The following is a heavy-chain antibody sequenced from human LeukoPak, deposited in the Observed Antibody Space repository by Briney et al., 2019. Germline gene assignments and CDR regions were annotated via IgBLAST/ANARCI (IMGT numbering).Heavy chain of an antibody. Sequence: GGSLRLSCAASGLIFGSRWMSWIRQAPGKGLEWVANIKRDGSGEYYLDSVKGRFTISRDNAKNSLYLQMNSLRAEDTAVYYCASLLRDKTIFDFWGQGTLVTVSS. CDR3: ASLLRDKTIFDF. V-gene: IGHV3-7*01. CDR1: GLIFGSRW. J-gene: IGHJ4*02. CDR2: IKRDGSGE. D-gene: IGHD3-3*01.